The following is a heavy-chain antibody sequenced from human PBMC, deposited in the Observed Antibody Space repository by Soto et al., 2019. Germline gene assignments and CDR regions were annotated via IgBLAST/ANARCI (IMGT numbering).Heavy chain of an antibody. CDR1: GFTFSSYS. CDR3: ARKQQQLVRKNYYYYYMDV. J-gene: IGHJ6*03. D-gene: IGHD6-13*01. Sequence: EVQLVESGGGLVKPGGSLRLSCAASGFTFSSYSMNWVRQAPGKGLEWVSSISSSSSYIYYADSVKGRFTISRDNAKNSLYLQMNSLRAEDTAVYYCARKQQQLVRKNYYYYYMDVWGKGTTVTVSS. V-gene: IGHV3-21*01. CDR2: ISSSSSYI.